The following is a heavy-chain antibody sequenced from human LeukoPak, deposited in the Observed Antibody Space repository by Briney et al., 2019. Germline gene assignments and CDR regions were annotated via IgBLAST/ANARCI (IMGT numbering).Heavy chain of an antibody. D-gene: IGHD3-10*01. V-gene: IGHV4-4*09. Sequence: SETLSLTCTVSGGSISSYYWSWIRQPPGKGLEWIGYIYTSGSTNYNPSLKSRVTISVDTSKNQLSLKLSSVTAADTAVYYCARHNPYYYGSGSYSDLDYWGQGTLVTVSS. CDR2: IYTSGST. CDR1: GGSISSYY. CDR3: ARHNPYYYGSGSYSDLDY. J-gene: IGHJ4*02.